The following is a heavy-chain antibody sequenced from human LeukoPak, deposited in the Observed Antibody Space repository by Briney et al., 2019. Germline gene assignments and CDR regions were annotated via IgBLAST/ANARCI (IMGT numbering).Heavy chain of an antibody. V-gene: IGHV3-48*01. J-gene: IGHJ4*02. CDR1: GFSLSSYS. D-gene: IGHD3-3*01. CDR2: ISSSSNTI. Sequence: GGSLRLSCAASGFSLSSYSMDWFRQTPGKGLEWISYISSSSNTIYYADSVEGRFTISRDNAKNALYLQMNNLRAEDSAVYFCARVQLRSFDYWGQGTLVTVSS. CDR3: ARVQLRSFDY.